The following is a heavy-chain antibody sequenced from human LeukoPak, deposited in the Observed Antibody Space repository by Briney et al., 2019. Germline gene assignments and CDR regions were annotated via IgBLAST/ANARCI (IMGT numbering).Heavy chain of an antibody. CDR3: ARGRFLDAFDI. J-gene: IGHJ3*02. CDR1: GGSISSYS. V-gene: IGHV4-4*07. D-gene: IGHD3-3*01. CDR2: IYTSGST. Sequence: SETLSLTCTVSGGSISSYSWSWIRQPAGKGLEWIGRIYTSGSTNYKPSLKSRVTISVDTSKNQFSLKLSSVTAADTAVYYCARGRFLDAFDIWGQGTMVTVSS.